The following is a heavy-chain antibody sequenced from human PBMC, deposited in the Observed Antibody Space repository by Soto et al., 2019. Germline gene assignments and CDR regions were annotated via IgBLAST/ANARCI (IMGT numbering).Heavy chain of an antibody. V-gene: IGHV1-58*01. CDR1: GFTFTSSA. CDR2: IVVDSGNT. D-gene: IGHD3-10*01. J-gene: IGHJ6*02. Sequence: SVKVSCKASGFTFTSSAVQWVRQARGQRLEWIGWIVVDSGNTKYAQKFQERVTITRDMSTSTAYMELSSLRSEDTAVYYCAAVLTYYYGSGRYSGYGMDVWGRGTTVTVS. CDR3: AAVLTYYYGSGRYSGYGMDV.